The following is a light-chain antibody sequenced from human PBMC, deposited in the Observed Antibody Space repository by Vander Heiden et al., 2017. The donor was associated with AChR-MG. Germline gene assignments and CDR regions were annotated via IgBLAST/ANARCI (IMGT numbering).Light chain of an antibody. J-gene: IGLJ2*01. Sequence: QSALTQPASVSGSPGQSITISCTGNSSDGGGYNDVSWYQQHPCKAPVLMLSYVSNRPSGVSSRFSGSESGSTASLTISGLQAEDEADYYGSSYTSSSTRVFGGGTKLTVL. CDR2: YVS. CDR3: SSYTSSSTRV. V-gene: IGLV2-14*01. CDR1: SSDGGGYND.